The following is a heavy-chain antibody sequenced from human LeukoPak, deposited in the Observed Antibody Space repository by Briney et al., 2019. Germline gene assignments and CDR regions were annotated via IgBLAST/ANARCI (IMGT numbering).Heavy chain of an antibody. J-gene: IGHJ4*02. V-gene: IGHV1-18*04. CDR3: ARDPYGSGSYYNSLFEY. CDR2: ISAYNGNT. CDR1: GYTFTSYG. D-gene: IGHD3-10*01. Sequence: ASVKVSCKASGYTFTSYGISWVRQAPGQELEWMGWISAYNGNTNYAQKLQGRVTMTTDTSTSTAYMELRSLRSDDTAVCYCARDPYGSGSYYNSLFEYWGQGTLVTVSS.